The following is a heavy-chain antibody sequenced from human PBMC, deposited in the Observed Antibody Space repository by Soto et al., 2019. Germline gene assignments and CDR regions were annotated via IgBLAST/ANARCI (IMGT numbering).Heavy chain of an antibody. CDR2: IIPISGRT. J-gene: IGHJ4*02. CDR3: ATRGTQGRWLEFADY. CDR1: GGTFSSLG. V-gene: IGHV1-69*01. D-gene: IGHD5-12*01. Sequence: QVQLVQSGAEVKRPGSSVKVSCEASGGTFSSLGFTWVRQAPGQGLEWMGGIIPISGRTTFAPKFLGRVTITADDSTRTTYMELTALTSDDTAIYSCATRGTQGRWLEFADYWGQGTLVTVSS.